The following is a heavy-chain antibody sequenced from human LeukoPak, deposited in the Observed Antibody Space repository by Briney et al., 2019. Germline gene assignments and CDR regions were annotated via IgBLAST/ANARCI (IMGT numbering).Heavy chain of an antibody. Sequence: ASVKVSCKASGYTSITYYMGWVRQAPGQGLEWMGIINPSGGSTNYAQKLQGRVTMTRDTSTSTVYMEMSSLRPQDTAVYYCARMDTDMGDDYFDFWGQGSLVTVSS. D-gene: IGHD5-18*01. V-gene: IGHV1-46*04. CDR3: ARMDTDMGDDYFDF. J-gene: IGHJ4*02. CDR1: GYTSITYY. CDR2: INPSGGST.